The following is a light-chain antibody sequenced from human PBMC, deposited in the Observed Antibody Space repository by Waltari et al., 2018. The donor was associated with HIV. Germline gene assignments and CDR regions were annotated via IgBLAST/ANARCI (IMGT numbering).Light chain of an antibody. Sequence: QSVLTQPPSASGTLGQGVTISCFGSSSNIGTNTVNWYQHLPGAAPKLIIFRNRQRPSGVPDRFSGSQSGTSAFLTITGLLPVDEATYYGAAWDASLHVVFGGGTQLTVL. CDR1: SSNIGTNT. CDR3: AAWDASLHVV. CDR2: RNR. J-gene: IGLJ2*01. V-gene: IGLV1-44*01.